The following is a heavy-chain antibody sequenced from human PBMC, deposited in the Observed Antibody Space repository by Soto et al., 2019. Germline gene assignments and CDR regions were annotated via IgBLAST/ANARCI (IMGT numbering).Heavy chain of an antibody. J-gene: IGHJ3*01. D-gene: IGHD2-15*01. CDR1: GFFISSGNY. Sequence: SETLSLTCAVSGFFISSGNYWGWIRKPPGKGLEWIGSIFHGGNTYYNPSLKSRVTISVDMSKDQFSLKLDSVTAADTAVYYCARARWYDAFDVWGQGTVVTVSS. CDR2: IFHGGNT. V-gene: IGHV4-38-2*01. CDR3: ARARWYDAFDV.